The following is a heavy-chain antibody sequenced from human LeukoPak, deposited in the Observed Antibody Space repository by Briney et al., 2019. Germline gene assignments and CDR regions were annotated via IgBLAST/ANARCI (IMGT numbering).Heavy chain of an antibody. CDR2: IWYDGSNK. Sequence: GGSLRLSCAASGFTFSSYGMHWVRQAPGKGLEWVAGIWYDGSNKYYADSVRGRFTISRDNSKNTLYLQMNSLRADDTAIYYCVRDPSCSGGGCYYFYGMDVWGQGTTVTVSS. CDR3: VRDPSCSGGGCYYFYGMDV. J-gene: IGHJ6*02. V-gene: IGHV3-33*01. CDR1: GFTFSSYG. D-gene: IGHD2-15*01.